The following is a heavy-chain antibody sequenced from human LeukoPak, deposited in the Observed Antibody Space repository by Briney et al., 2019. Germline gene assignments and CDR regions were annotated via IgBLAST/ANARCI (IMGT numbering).Heavy chain of an antibody. J-gene: IGHJ2*01. CDR1: GGSISSSSYF. CDR2: IYYSGST. D-gene: IGHD5-18*01. Sequence: KTSETLSLTCTVSGGSISSSSYFWGWIRQPPGKGLEWIGSIYYSGSTYYNPSLKSRVTISLDTSKNHFSLKLSSVTAADTAVYYCARRGIQLWDRGYFDLWGRGTLVTVSS. V-gene: IGHV4-39*02. CDR3: ARRGIQLWDRGYFDL.